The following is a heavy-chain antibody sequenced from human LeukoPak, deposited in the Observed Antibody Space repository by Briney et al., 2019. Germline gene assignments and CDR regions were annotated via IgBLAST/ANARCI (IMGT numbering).Heavy chain of an antibody. D-gene: IGHD5-12*01. Sequence: PGGSLRLSCAASGFTFSSYSMNWVRQAPGKGLEWVSSISSGSSYIYYADSVKGRSTISRDNAKNSLYLQMNSLSAEDTAVYYCACTSGYDFSSYYYYYMDVWGKGTTVTVSS. CDR1: GFTFSSYS. CDR3: ACTSGYDFSSYYYYYMDV. CDR2: ISSGSSYI. V-gene: IGHV3-21*01. J-gene: IGHJ6*03.